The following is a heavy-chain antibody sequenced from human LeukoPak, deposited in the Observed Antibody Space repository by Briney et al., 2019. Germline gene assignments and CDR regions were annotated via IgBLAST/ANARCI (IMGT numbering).Heavy chain of an antibody. CDR3: ARSFGVWFGELSSFDY. V-gene: IGHV4-59*01. CDR1: GDSISYFY. D-gene: IGHD3-10*01. Sequence: PSETLSLTCTVSGDSISYFYWGWIRQPPGKGLEWIGYIYYSGSTNYNPSLKSRVTISVDTSKNQFSLKLSSVTAADTAVYYCARSFGVWFGELSSFDYWGQGTLVTVSS. CDR2: IYYSGST. J-gene: IGHJ4*02.